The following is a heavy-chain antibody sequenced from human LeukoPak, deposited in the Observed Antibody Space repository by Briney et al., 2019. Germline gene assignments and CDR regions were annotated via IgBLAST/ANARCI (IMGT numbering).Heavy chain of an antibody. CDR2: IIPIFGTA. V-gene: IGHV1-69*01. CDR3: AREVGIAARPVEASVVGQPKYGMDV. J-gene: IGHJ6*02. D-gene: IGHD6-6*01. Sequence: SVKVSCKASGGTFISYAISWVRQAPGQGLEWMGGIIPIFGTANYAQKFQGRVTITADESTSTAYMGLSSLRSEDTAVYYCAREVGIAARPVEASVVGQPKYGMDVWGQGTTVTVSS. CDR1: GGTFISYA.